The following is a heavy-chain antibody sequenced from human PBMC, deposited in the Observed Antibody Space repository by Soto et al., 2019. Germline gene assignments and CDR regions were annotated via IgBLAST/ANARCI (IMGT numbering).Heavy chain of an antibody. V-gene: IGHV4-30-2*01. J-gene: IGHJ2*01. CDR3: ARVPGL. Sequence: QLQLQESGSGLVKPSQTLSLTCAVSGGSISSGGYSWSWIRQPPGKGLEWIGYIYHSGSNHYNPSLKRRVTSAVDRSKNQFSLQLSSVTAADTAVYYCARVPGLWGRGTLVTVSS. CDR1: GGSISSGGYS. CDR2: IYHSGSN.